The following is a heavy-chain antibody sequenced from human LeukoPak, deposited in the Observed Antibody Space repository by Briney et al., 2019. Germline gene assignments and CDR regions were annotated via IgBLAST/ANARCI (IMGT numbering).Heavy chain of an antibody. CDR2: IIPIFGTA. D-gene: IGHD2-15*01. J-gene: IGHJ6*03. CDR1: GGTFSSYA. Sequence: ASVKVSCKASGGTFSSYAISWVRQAPGQGLEWMGGIIPIFGTANYAQKFQGRVTITTDESTSTAYMELSSLRSEDTAVYYCARDPGGGKTPYYYYYMDVWGKGTTVTVSS. V-gene: IGHV1-69*05. CDR3: ARDPGGGKTPYYYYYMDV.